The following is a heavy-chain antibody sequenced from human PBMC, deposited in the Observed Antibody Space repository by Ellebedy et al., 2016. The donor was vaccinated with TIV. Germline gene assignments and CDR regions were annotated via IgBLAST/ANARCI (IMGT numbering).Heavy chain of an antibody. D-gene: IGHD4-17*01. V-gene: IGHV4-30-4*02. Sequence: SETLSLTCTVSGGSISSGDYYWSWIRQPPGKGLEWIGYIYYSGSTYYNPSLKSRVTISVDTSKNQFSLKLSSVTAEDTAVYYCARLPGYGDSSEWFDPWGQGTLVTVSS. CDR3: ARLPGYGDSSEWFDP. CDR2: IYYSGST. CDR1: GGSISSGDYY. J-gene: IGHJ5*02.